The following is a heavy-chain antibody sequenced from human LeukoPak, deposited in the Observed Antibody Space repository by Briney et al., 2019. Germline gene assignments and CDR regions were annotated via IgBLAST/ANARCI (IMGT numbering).Heavy chain of an antibody. CDR3: AKMSQTTVTNFDY. CDR1: GFTFSTYG. D-gene: IGHD4-17*01. CDR2: ISGSGGST. J-gene: IGHJ4*02. V-gene: IGHV3-23*01. Sequence: PGRSLRLSCAAPGFTFSTYGMHWVRRAPGKGLEWVSAISGSGGSTYYADSVKGRFTISRDNSKNTLYLQMNSLRAEDTAVYYCAKMSQTTVTNFDYWGQGTLVTVSS.